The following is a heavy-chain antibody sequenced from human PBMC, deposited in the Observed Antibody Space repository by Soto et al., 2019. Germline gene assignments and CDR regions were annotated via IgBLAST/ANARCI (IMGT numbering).Heavy chain of an antibody. CDR3: ARDHYDGYFDY. V-gene: IGHV4-31*03. CDR1: GGSISSGGYY. D-gene: IGHD3-22*01. J-gene: IGHJ4*02. CDR2: IYYSGST. Sequence: SETLSLTCTVSGGSISSGGYYWSWTRQHPGKGLEWIGYIYYSGSTYYNPSLKSRVTISVDTSKNQFSLKLSSVTAADTAVYYCARDHYDGYFDYWGQGTLVTVSS.